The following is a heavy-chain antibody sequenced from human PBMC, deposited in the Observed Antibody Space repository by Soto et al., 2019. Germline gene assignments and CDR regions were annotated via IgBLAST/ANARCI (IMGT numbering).Heavy chain of an antibody. CDR1: GYTFTSYG. CDR2: ISAYNGNT. CDR3: ARDRAGYYDSSGYYTYFQH. V-gene: IGHV1-18*01. Sequence: ASVKVSCKASGYTFTSYGISWVRQAPGQGLEWMGWISAYNGNTNYAQKLQGRVTMTTDTSTSTAYMELRSLRSEDTAVYYCARDRAGYYDSSGYYTYFQHWGQGTLVTVSS. J-gene: IGHJ1*01. D-gene: IGHD3-22*01.